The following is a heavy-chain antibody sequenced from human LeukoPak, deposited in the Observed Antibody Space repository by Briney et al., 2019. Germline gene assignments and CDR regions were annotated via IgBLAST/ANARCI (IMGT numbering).Heavy chain of an antibody. D-gene: IGHD2-15*01. CDR2: IKQDGSEK. V-gene: IGHV3-7*05. CDR1: GFTFSSYW. CDR3: ARDIVVVVAAYYYYYGMDV. Sequence: PGGSLRLSCAASGFTFSSYWMSWVRQAPGKGLEWVANIKQDGSEKYYVDSVKGRFTISRDNAKNSLYLQMNSLRAEDTAVYHCARDIVVVVAAYYYYYGMDVWGQGTTVTVSS. J-gene: IGHJ6*02.